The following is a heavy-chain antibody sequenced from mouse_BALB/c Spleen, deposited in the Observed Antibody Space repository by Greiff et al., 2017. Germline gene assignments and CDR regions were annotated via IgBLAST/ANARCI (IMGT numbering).Heavy chain of an antibody. CDR2: ISYDGSN. CDR3: ARGGGYYVGFAY. Sequence: EVQLQESGPGLVKPSQSLSLTCSVTGYSITSGYYWNWIRQFPGNKLEWMGYISYDGSNNYNPSLKNRISITRDTSKNQFFLKLNSVTTEDTATYYCARGGGYYVGFAYWGQGTLVTVSA. V-gene: IGHV3-6*02. D-gene: IGHD2-3*01. CDR1: GYSITSGYY. J-gene: IGHJ3*01.